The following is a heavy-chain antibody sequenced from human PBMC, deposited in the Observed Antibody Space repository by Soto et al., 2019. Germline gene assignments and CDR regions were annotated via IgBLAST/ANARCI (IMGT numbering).Heavy chain of an antibody. CDR2: IDPSDSYT. V-gene: IGHV5-10-1*01. CDR1: GYSFTSYW. D-gene: IGHD3-3*01. Sequence: PGESLKISCKGSGYSFTSYWISWVRQMPGKGLEWMGRIDPSDSYTNYSPSFQGHVTISADKSISTAYLQWSSLKASDTAMYYCARHVNYDFWSTPQPKMDVWGQGTTVTVSS. J-gene: IGHJ6*02. CDR3: ARHVNYDFWSTPQPKMDV.